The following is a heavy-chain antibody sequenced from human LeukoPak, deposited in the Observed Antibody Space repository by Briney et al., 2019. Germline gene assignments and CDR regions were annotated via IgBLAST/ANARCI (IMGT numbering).Heavy chain of an antibody. J-gene: IGHJ4*02. D-gene: IGHD3-10*01. V-gene: IGHV3-66*02. CDR2: IYTDGSR. CDR1: GLAVSSNY. CDR3: VRVDTGRGGGWVPFDY. Sequence: PGGSLRLSCAASGLAVSSNYMTWVRQDPGKGLQWVSVIYTDGSRYYADSVKGRFTISRDNSKNTVYLQMNSLRSEDTAVYYCVRVDTGRGGGWVPFDYWGQGTLVTVSS.